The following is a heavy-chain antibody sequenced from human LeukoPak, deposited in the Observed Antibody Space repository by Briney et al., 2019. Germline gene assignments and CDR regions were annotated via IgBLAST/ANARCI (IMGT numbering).Heavy chain of an antibody. V-gene: IGHV3-15*01. Sequence: GGSLRLSCAASGFTFSNAWMSWVRQAPGKGLEWVGRIKSKIDDETTDYATSVKGRFTISRDDSKNTLFLQMNSLKTEDTAVYYCTTDLRYSYGYVDYWGQGTLVTVSS. CDR1: GFTFSNAW. CDR2: IKSKIDDETT. CDR3: TTDLRYSYGYVDY. D-gene: IGHD5-18*01. J-gene: IGHJ4*02.